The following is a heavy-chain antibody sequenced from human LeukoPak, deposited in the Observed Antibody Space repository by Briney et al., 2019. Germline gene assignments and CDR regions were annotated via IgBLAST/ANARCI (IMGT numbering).Heavy chain of an antibody. Sequence: PSETLSLTCAVYGGSFSGYYWSWIRQPPAGKGLEWIGEINHDGSTNYNPSLKSRVTISVDSSKKQFSLRLSSVTAADTAVYYCATRISRDCSGGSCYRNYWYFDLWGRGTLVTVSS. J-gene: IGHJ2*01. D-gene: IGHD2-15*01. CDR1: GGSFSGYY. CDR3: ATRISRDCSGGSCYRNYWYFDL. CDR2: INHDGST. V-gene: IGHV4-34*01.